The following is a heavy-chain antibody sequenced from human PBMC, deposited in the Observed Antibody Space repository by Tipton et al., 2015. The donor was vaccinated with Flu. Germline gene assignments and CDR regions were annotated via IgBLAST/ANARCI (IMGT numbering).Heavy chain of an antibody. CDR3: ARVPPTTFYYYGMDV. J-gene: IGHJ6*02. D-gene: IGHD4-17*01. CDR2: IYYSGST. V-gene: IGHV4-59*01. Sequence: TLSLTCTVSGGTISSYYWSWIRQPPGKGLEWIGYIYYSGSTNYNPSLKSRVTISVDTSKNQFSLKLSSVTAADMAVYYCARVPPTTFYYYGMDVWGQGTTVTVS. CDR1: GGTISSYY.